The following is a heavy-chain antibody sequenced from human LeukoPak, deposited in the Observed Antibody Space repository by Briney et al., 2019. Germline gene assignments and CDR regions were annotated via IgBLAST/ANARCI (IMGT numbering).Heavy chain of an antibody. J-gene: IGHJ6*02. V-gene: IGHV4-39*01. CDR3: ARHVPPLPDIRLYYYYGMDV. Sequence: SETLSLTCTVSGGSISSSSYYWGWIRPPPGKGLEWIGSIYYSGSIYYNPSLKSRVTICVHTSRNEFSLKLSAVTAADTAVYYCARHVPPLPDIRLYYYYGMDVWGQGTTVTVSS. D-gene: IGHD2-15*01. CDR2: IYYSGSI. CDR1: GGSISSSSYY.